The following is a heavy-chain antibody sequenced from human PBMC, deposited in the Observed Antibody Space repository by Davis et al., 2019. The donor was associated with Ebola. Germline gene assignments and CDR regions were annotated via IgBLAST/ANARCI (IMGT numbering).Heavy chain of an antibody. Sequence: GGSLRLSCAVSGFTSSAYTLTWVRQAPGKGLEWVSSISSDSRYTYFADSVRGRFTISRDNAKYSLYLQMNSLRAEDTAVYYCARGDGYNYWDYWGQGTLVTVSS. V-gene: IGHV3-21*01. D-gene: IGHD5-24*01. CDR3: ARGDGYNYWDY. CDR2: ISSDSRYT. CDR1: GFTSSAYT. J-gene: IGHJ4*02.